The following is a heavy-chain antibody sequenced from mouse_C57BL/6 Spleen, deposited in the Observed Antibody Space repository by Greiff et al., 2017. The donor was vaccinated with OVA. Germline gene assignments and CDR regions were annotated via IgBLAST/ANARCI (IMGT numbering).Heavy chain of an antibody. CDR1: GFTFSSYA. J-gene: IGHJ4*01. V-gene: IGHV5-4*01. CDR3: ARDLGRGARDD. CDR2: ISDGGSYT. Sequence: EVKLMESGGGLVKPGGSLKLSCAASGFTFSSYAMSWVRQTPEKRLEWVATISDGGSYTYYPDNVKGRFTISRDNAKNNLYLQLSQLRSENTAMYYGARDLGRGARDDWGQGTSVTVSS. D-gene: IGHD4-1*01.